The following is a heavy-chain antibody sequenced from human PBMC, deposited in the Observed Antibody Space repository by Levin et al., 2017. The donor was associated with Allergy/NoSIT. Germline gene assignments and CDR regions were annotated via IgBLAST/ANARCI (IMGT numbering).Heavy chain of an antibody. CDR1: GGSISNYY. J-gene: IGHJ4*02. V-gene: IGHV4-59*01. CDR3: ARMGDTAMVDPFDY. CDR2: IYYSGST. D-gene: IGHD5-18*01. Sequence: KSSETLSLTCTVSGGSISNYYWSWIRQPPGKGLEWIGYIYYSGSTNYNPSLKSRVTISVDTSKSQFSLKLTSVTAADTAVYYCARMGDTAMVDPFDYWGQGTLVTVSS.